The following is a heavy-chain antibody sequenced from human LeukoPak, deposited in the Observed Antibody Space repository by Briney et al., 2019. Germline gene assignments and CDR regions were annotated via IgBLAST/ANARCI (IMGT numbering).Heavy chain of an antibody. CDR1: GGSIKTINTYY. D-gene: IGHD2-21*02. CDR2: VSDSGST. V-gene: IGHV4-61*05. J-gene: IGHJ3*02. CDR3: ARSVVVTAIEI. Sequence: SETLSLTCTVSGGSIKTINTYYWHWIRHPPGKGLEWIGYVSDSGSTNSNPSLKSRVTISVDTSKNQFSLKLSSVTAADTAVYYCARSVVVTAIEIWGQGTMVTVSS.